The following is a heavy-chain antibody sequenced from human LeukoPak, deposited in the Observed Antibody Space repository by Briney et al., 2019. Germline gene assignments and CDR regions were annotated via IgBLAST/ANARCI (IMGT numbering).Heavy chain of an antibody. CDR2: ISVGGTTT. Sequence: GGSLRLSCVASGFTFSNYAMSWIRQAPGKGLEWVSSISVGGTTTYYADSVKGRFSISRDNSENTLYLQMNGLRADDTAVYSCAKSITSSSSDYWGQGTLVTVSS. V-gene: IGHV3-23*01. CDR3: AKSITSSSSDY. D-gene: IGHD6-13*01. J-gene: IGHJ4*02. CDR1: GFTFSNYA.